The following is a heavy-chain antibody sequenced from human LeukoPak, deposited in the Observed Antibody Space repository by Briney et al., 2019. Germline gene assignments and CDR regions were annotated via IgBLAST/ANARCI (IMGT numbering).Heavy chain of an antibody. V-gene: IGHV4-4*07. CDR1: GGSISGHY. J-gene: IGHJ4*02. D-gene: IGHD5-24*01. CDR2: IYSSGNT. Sequence: PSETLSLMCTVSGGSISGHYWNWIRQPAGRGLEWIGRIYSSGNTNYNHSFESRVIMSMDASKSEFSLKVTSVTAADTAVYYCARGDGYNWGNFDYWGQGNLVTV. CDR3: ARGDGYNWGNFDY.